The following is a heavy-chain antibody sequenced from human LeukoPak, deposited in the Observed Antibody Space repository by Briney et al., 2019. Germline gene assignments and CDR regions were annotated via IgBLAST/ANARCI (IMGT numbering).Heavy chain of an antibody. CDR3: ARDRTAVAGTSWFDP. CDR1: GYSISSGYY. D-gene: IGHD6-19*01. Sequence: SETLSLTCTVSGYSISSGYYWGWIRQPPGKGLEWIGSIYHSGSTYYNPSLKSRVTISVDTSKNQFSLKLSSVTAADTAVYYCARDRTAVAGTSWFDPWGQGTLVTVSS. CDR2: IYHSGST. V-gene: IGHV4-38-2*02. J-gene: IGHJ5*02.